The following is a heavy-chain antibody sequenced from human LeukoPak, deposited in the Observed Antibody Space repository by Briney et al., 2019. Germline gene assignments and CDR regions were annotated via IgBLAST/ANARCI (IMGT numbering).Heavy chain of an antibody. J-gene: IGHJ4*02. V-gene: IGHV3-23*01. CDR1: GFTFSSYA. CDR2: ISGSGGST. CDR3: AKDRMGASWIQLWSDY. Sequence: GGSLRLSCAASGFTFSSYAMSWVRQAPGKGLEWVSAISGSGGSTYYADSVKGRFTISRDNSKNTLCLQMNSLRAEDTAVYYCAKDRMGASWIQLWSDYWGQGTLVTVSS. D-gene: IGHD5-18*01.